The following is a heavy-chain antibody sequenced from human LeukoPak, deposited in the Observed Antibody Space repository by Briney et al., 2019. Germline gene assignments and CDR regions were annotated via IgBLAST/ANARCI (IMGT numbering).Heavy chain of an antibody. CDR2: VYYRGST. D-gene: IGHD3-9*01. CDR3: ARVCRGGNILTGYYSWFDP. V-gene: IGHV4-59*08. CDR1: GGSISSYY. Sequence: SETLSLTCTVSGGSISSYYWSWIRQPPGKGLEWIGYVYYRGSTNYNPSLKSRVTISVDTSKNQFSLKLSSVTAADTAVYYCARVCRGGNILTGYYSWFDPWGQGTLVTVSS. J-gene: IGHJ5*02.